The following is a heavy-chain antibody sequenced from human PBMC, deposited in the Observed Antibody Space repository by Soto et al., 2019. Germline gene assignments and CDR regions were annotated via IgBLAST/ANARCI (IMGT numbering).Heavy chain of an antibody. J-gene: IGHJ6*02. Sequence: QVQLQQWGAGLLKPSETLSLTCAVYGGSFSGYYWSWIRQPPGKGLEWIGEINHSGSTNYNPSLKSRVTISVDTSKNQFSLKLSSVTAADTAVYYCARVRYYDFWSGHGYYYGMGVWGQGTTVTVSS. CDR3: ARVRYYDFWSGHGYYYGMGV. D-gene: IGHD3-3*01. CDR1: GGSFSGYY. CDR2: INHSGST. V-gene: IGHV4-34*01.